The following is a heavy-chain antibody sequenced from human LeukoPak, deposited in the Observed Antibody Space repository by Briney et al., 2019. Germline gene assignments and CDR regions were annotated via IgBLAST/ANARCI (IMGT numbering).Heavy chain of an antibody. D-gene: IGHD5-12*01. CDR3: AREAGGYPYYFDY. V-gene: IGHV4-31*03. CDR2: IYYSGST. Sequence: SETLSLTCTVSGGSISSGGYYWSWIRQHPGKGLEWIGYIYYSGSTYYNPSLKSRVTISVDTSKNQFSLKLSSVTAADTAVYYCAREAGGYPYYFDYWGQGTLVTVSS. J-gene: IGHJ4*02. CDR1: GGSISSGGYY.